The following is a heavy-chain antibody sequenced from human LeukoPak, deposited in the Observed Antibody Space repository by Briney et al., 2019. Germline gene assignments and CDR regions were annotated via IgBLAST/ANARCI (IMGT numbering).Heavy chain of an antibody. CDR3: ARGGISGSYAALWYYYMDV. CDR2: IYTSGST. CDR1: GGSISSYY. J-gene: IGHJ6*03. Sequence: PSETLSLTCTVSGGSISSYYWSWIRQPAGKGLEWIGRIYTSGSTNYNPSLKSRVTMSVDTSKNQFSLKLSSVTAADTAVYYCARGGISGSYAALWYYYMDVWGKGTTVTISS. V-gene: IGHV4-4*07. D-gene: IGHD1-26*01.